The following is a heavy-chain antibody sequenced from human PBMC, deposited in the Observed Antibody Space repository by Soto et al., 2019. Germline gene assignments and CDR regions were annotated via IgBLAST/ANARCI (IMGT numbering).Heavy chain of an antibody. CDR3: AKDLLPPPYYYYGTDV. J-gene: IGHJ6*02. Sequence: GGSLRLSCAASGFTFSSYGMHWVRQAPGKGLEWVAVISYDGSNKYYADSVKGRFTISRDNSKNTLYLQMNSLRAEDTAVYYCAKDLLPPPYYYYGTDVWGQGTTVTVSS. V-gene: IGHV3-30*18. D-gene: IGHD1-26*01. CDR1: GFTFSSYG. CDR2: ISYDGSNK.